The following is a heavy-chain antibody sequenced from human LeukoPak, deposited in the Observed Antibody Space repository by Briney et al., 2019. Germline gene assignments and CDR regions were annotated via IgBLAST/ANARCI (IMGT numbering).Heavy chain of an antibody. V-gene: IGHV4-31*03. CDR3: ARLDTISLSFDP. D-gene: IGHD3-3*01. J-gene: IGHJ5*02. CDR1: GGSISSGGYY. CDR2: IYYSGST. Sequence: SETLSLTCTVSGGSISSGGYYWSWIRQHPGKGLEWIGYIYYSGSTHYNPSLKSRVTISVDTSKNQFSLKLSSVTAADTAVYYCARLDTISLSFDPWGQGTLVTVSS.